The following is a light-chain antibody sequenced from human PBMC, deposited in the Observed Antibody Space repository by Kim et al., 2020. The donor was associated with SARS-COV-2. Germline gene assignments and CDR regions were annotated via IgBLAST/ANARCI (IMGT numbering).Light chain of an antibody. CDR3: QQYKSYPCT. V-gene: IGKV1-5*03. J-gene: IGKJ2*02. CDR1: ESISSW. CDR2: KVS. Sequence: SASVGHRDTISCRTSESISSWLLGYQQKTEKASKLVIYKVSSVESGLPTRFSRCRSGTEYTLTNSSVQPDYCATHHCQQYKSYPCTFGKENKLDI.